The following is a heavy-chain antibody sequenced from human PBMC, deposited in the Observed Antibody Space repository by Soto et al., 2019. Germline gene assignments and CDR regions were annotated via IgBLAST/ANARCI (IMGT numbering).Heavy chain of an antibody. CDR3: AKDPGTTGFDY. CDR1: GFTFSSYG. CDR2: ISYDGSNK. V-gene: IGHV3-30*18. Sequence: QVQLVESGGGVVQPGRSLRLSCAASGFTFSSYGMHWVRQAPGKGLEWVAVISYDGSNKYYADSVKGRFTISRDNSKNTLYLQMNSLRAEDTAVYYCAKDPGTTGFDYWGQGTLVTVSS. D-gene: IGHD1-7*01. J-gene: IGHJ4*02.